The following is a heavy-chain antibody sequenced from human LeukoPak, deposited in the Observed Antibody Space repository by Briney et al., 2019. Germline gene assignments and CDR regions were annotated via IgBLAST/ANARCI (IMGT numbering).Heavy chain of an antibody. CDR1: GYTFTSYA. D-gene: IGHD1-26*01. CDR3: ARDSGSGNNDY. V-gene: IGHV1-3*01. J-gene: IGHJ4*02. CDR2: ISAGNGNT. Sequence: ASVTVSFTASGYTFTSYAIHWVRQAPGQRLEWMGWISAGNGNTKYSQNFQGRVTFISNTSATTAFMELSSLRSEDAAVYYCARDSGSGNNDYWGQGTLVTVSS.